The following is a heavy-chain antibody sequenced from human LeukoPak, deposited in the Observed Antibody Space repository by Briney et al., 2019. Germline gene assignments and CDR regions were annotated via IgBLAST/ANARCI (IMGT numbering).Heavy chain of an antibody. J-gene: IGHJ4*02. CDR3: ARNKGAAAGSPDTGFDY. CDR2: INHSGST. Sequence: SQTLSLTCAVYGGSFSGYYWGWIPDPPRKGLEWIGEINHSGSTNYNPSLKSRVTISVDTSKNQFSLKLSSVTAADAAVYYCARNKGAAAGSPDTGFDYWGQGTLVSVSS. CDR1: GGSFSGYY. D-gene: IGHD6-13*01. V-gene: IGHV4-34*01.